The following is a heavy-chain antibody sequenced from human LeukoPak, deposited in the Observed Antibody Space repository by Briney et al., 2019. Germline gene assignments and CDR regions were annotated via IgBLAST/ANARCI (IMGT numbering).Heavy chain of an antibody. CDR1: GYTFTDYY. CDR3: ARDRGITMIVVDGHYYMDV. V-gene: IGHV1-2*02. J-gene: IGHJ6*03. Sequence: ASVKVSCKASGYTFTDYYMHWVRQAPGQGLEWMGWINPNSGGTNYAQKFQGRVTMTRDTSISTAYMELSRLRSDDTAVYYCARDRGITMIVVDGHYYMDVWGKGTTVTVSS. CDR2: INPNSGGT. D-gene: IGHD3-22*01.